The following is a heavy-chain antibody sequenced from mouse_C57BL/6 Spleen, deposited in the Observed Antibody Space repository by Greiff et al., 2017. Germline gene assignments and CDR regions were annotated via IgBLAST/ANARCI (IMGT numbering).Heavy chain of an antibody. Sequence: DVHLVESGPGLVKPSQSLSLTCTVTGYSITSGYDWHWIRHFPGNKLEWMGYISYSGSTNYNPSLKIRISITHDTSKNHFFLKLNSVTTEDTATYYCARGTYAMDYWGQGTSVTVSS. V-gene: IGHV3-1*01. CDR1: GYSITSGYD. J-gene: IGHJ4*01. CDR2: ISYSGST. CDR3: ARGTYAMDY.